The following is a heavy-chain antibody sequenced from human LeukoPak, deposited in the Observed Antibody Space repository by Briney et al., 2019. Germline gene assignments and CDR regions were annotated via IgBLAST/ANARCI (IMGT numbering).Heavy chain of an antibody. Sequence: YGMHWVRQAPGKGLEWVAFIRYDGSNKYYADSVKGRFTISRDNSKNTLYLQMNSLRAEDTAVYYCAKVGDSSSWYPSGNFDYWGQGTLVTVSS. D-gene: IGHD6-13*01. CDR1: YG. J-gene: IGHJ4*02. V-gene: IGHV3-30*02. CDR2: IRYDGSNK. CDR3: AKVGDSSSWYPSGNFDY.